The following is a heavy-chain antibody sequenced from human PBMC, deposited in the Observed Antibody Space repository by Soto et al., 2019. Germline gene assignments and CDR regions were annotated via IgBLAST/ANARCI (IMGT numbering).Heavy chain of an antibody. V-gene: IGHV3-30*03. Sequence: QVQLVASGGGVVQPGRSRSLSCAASGFTLSGHGLHWVRQAPGKGLEWVAVVTHDGTERHYPDSVKGRFTITRDISKNTFYLQMNSLRVEDTAMYYCAREKNSGYYRTVDYWGQGTLVTVSS. D-gene: IGHD3-10*01. CDR3: AREKNSGYYRTVDY. CDR2: VTHDGTER. J-gene: IGHJ4*02. CDR1: GFTLSGHG.